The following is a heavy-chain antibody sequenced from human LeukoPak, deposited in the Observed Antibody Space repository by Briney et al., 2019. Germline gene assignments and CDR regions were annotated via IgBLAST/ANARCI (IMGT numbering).Heavy chain of an antibody. Sequence: SETLSLTCTVSCDSISSSSIYWGWIRQPPGKGLEWIGSIYYDGTTYYNPSLKSRVTISVDASKNQFSLGLTSVTAAETAVYYSARPLPNGGSGAGFDYWGQGTLVTVSS. D-gene: IGHD7-27*01. V-gene: IGHV4-39*01. CDR2: IYYDGTT. CDR1: CDSISSSSIY. CDR3: ARPLPNGGSGAGFDY. J-gene: IGHJ4*02.